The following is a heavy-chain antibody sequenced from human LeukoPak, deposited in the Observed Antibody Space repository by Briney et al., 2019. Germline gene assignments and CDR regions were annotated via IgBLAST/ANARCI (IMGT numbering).Heavy chain of an antibody. Sequence: PSQTLSLTCTVSGGSISSGGYYWSWLRQHPGKGLEWIGYIHYSGSTYYNPSLKSRVTISVDTSKNQFSLKLSTVTAADTAVYYCARKPSGSYYKGYFDYWGQGTLVTVSS. D-gene: IGHD3-10*01. CDR1: GGSISSGGYY. CDR2: IHYSGST. CDR3: ARKPSGSYYKGYFDY. V-gene: IGHV4-31*03. J-gene: IGHJ4*02.